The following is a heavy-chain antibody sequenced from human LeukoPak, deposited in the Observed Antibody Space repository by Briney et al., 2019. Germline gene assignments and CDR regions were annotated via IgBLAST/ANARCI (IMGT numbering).Heavy chain of an antibody. CDR2: ISAYNGNT. J-gene: IGHJ4*02. V-gene: IGHV1-18*01. Sequence: ASVKVSCKASGYTFTGYGISWVRQAPGQGXEWMGWISAYNGNTNYAQKLQGRVTMTTDTSTSTAYMELRSLRSDDTAVYYCARGHYIAAAGTLDYWGQGTLVTVSS. CDR1: GYTFTGYG. CDR3: ARGHYIAAAGTLDY. D-gene: IGHD6-13*01.